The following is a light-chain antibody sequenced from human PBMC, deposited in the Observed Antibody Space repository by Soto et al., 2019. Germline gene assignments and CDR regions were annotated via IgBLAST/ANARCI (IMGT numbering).Light chain of an antibody. CDR1: SSDVGGYNY. V-gene: IGLV2-14*01. J-gene: IGLJ2*01. Sequence: QSALTQPASVSGSPGQSITISCTGTSSDVGGYNYVSWYQQHPGKAPKLMIYDVXNRPSGVSNRFSGSXSGXTXXLTISGLQAEDEADYYCSSYTSSSSVVFGGGTKLTVL. CDR3: SSYTSSSSVV. CDR2: DVX.